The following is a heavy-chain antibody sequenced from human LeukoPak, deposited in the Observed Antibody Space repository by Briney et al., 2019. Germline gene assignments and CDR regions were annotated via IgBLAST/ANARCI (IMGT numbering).Heavy chain of an antibody. Sequence: GGSLRLSCAASGFTFSSHWMSWVRQAPGKGLEWVANIKQEGSEKYYVDSVKGRFSISRDNAKNSLYLQMNSLRAEDTAVYYCSRGGSRYDNWGQGTLVTVSS. J-gene: IGHJ4*02. CDR2: IKQEGSEK. CDR3: SRGGSRYDN. V-gene: IGHV3-7*01. CDR1: GFTFSSHW. D-gene: IGHD3-22*01.